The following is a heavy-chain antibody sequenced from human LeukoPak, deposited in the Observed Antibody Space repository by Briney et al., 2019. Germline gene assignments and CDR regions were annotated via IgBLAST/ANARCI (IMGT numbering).Heavy chain of an antibody. Sequence: PGGSLRLSCAASGFTFSSYSMNWVRQAPGKGLEWVSYISPTSSFTNYADSVKGRFTISRDNAKNSLYLQMNNLRAEDTAVYYCARGSPAGAWGQGTMVTLSS. CDR3: ARGSPAGA. CDR1: GFTFSSYS. CDR2: ISPTSSFT. D-gene: IGHD2-2*01. J-gene: IGHJ3*01. V-gene: IGHV3-21*05.